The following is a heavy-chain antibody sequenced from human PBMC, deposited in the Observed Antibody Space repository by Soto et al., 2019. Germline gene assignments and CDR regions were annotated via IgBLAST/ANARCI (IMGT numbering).Heavy chain of an antibody. J-gene: IGHJ4*02. CDR3: VRDTLSIAVAGKGNY. CDR2: ISGSGNTI. Sequence: GGSLRLSCAASGFTFSDYYMTWIRQAPGKGLEWVSYISGSGNTIKYADSVKGRFTISRDNAKNSLYLQMNRLTAEDTAVYYCVRDTLSIAVAGKGNYWGQGNLVTVSS. D-gene: IGHD6-19*01. CDR1: GFTFSDYY. V-gene: IGHV3-11*01.